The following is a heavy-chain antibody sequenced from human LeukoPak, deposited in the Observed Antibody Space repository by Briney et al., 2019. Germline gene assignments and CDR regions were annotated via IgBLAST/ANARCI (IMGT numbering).Heavy chain of an antibody. V-gene: IGHV3-21*01. Sequence: GGSLRLSCVGSGFTFSNYGMNWVRQAPGKGLEWVSSISSSSSYIYYADSVKGRFTISRDNAKNSLYLQMNSLRAEDTAVYYCARGGYDRPYYYYYYYMDVWGKGTTVTISS. CDR3: ARGGYDRPYYYYYYYMDV. D-gene: IGHD5-12*01. J-gene: IGHJ6*03. CDR2: ISSSSSYI. CDR1: GFTFSNYG.